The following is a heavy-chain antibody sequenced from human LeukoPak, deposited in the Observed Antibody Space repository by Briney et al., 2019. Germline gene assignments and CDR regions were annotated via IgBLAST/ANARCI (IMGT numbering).Heavy chain of an antibody. CDR1: GFTFSSYA. D-gene: IGHD1-26*01. CDR3: AKDQGSGTYDY. J-gene: IGHJ4*02. V-gene: IGHV3-23*01. CDR2: ISGSGGST. Sequence: GGSLRLSCAASGFTFSSYALSWVRQAPGKGLEWVSAISGSGGSTYYADSEKGRFTISRDNSKNTLYLQMNSLRAEDTAIYYCAKDQGSGTYDYWGQGTLVTVSS.